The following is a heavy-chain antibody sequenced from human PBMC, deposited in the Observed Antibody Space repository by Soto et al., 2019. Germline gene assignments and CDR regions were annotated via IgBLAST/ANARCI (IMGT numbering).Heavy chain of an antibody. Sequence: SVKISCKATGGTFSSYAISWVRQAPGQGLEWMGGIIPIFGTANYAQKFQGRVTITADESTSTAYMELSSLRSEDTAVYYCAREARLGYSYGPGHDALDIWGQGTMVTVSS. CDR1: GGTFSSYA. V-gene: IGHV1-69*13. D-gene: IGHD5-18*01. CDR3: AREARLGYSYGPGHDALDI. CDR2: IIPIFGTA. J-gene: IGHJ3*02.